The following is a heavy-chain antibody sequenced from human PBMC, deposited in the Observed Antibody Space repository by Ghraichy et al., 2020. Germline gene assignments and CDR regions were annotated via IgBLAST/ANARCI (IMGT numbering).Heavy chain of an antibody. V-gene: IGHV4-34*01. D-gene: IGHD2-2*01. CDR1: GGSFSGYY. CDR2: INHSGST. CDR3: ARVVVVPAAFVYYYYGMDV. Sequence: ESLNISCAVYGGSFSGYYWSWIRQPPGKGLECIGEINHSGSTNYNPSLKSRVTISVDTSKNQFSLKLSSVTAADTAVYYCARVVVVPAAFVYYYYGMDVWGQGTTVTVSS. J-gene: IGHJ6*02.